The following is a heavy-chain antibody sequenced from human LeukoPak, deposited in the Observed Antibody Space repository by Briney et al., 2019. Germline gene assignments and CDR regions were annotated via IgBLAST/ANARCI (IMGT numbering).Heavy chain of an antibody. CDR3: ARDSVSKRYCNSTSCYVWFDP. D-gene: IGHD2-2*01. Sequence: ASVKVSCKASGYTFTGYYMHWVRQAPGQGLEWMGWINPNSGGTNYAQKFQGRVTMTRDTSISTAYMELSRLRSDDTAVYYCARDSVSKRYCNSTSCYVWFDPWGQGTLVTVSS. J-gene: IGHJ5*02. CDR1: GYTFTGYY. CDR2: INPNSGGT. V-gene: IGHV1-2*02.